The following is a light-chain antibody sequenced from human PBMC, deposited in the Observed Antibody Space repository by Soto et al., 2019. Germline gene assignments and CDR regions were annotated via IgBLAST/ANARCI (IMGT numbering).Light chain of an antibody. CDR3: SSYTSASTPLV. J-gene: IGLJ2*01. V-gene: IGLV2-14*01. CDR2: DVS. CDR1: GSDVGGYNY. Sequence: QSVLTQPASVSGSPGQSITISCTGTGSDVGGYNYVSWYQQHPGKAPKVMIYDVSNRPSGVSNRFSGSKSGNTASLTIYGLQAEDEADYYCSSYTSASTPLVFGGGTKVTVL.